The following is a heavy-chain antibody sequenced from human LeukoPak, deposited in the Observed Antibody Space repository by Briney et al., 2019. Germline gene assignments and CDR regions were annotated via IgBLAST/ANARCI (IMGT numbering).Heavy chain of an antibody. J-gene: IGHJ3*02. CDR2: FDPEDGET. Sequence: ASVMVSCKVSGYTLTELSMHWVRQAPGKGLEWMGGFDPEDGETIYAQKFQGRVTMTEDTSTDTAYMELSSLRSEDTAVYYCATDRPSGSYFRGAFDIWGQGTMVTVS. CDR3: ATDRPSGSYFRGAFDI. CDR1: GYTLTELS. D-gene: IGHD1-26*01. V-gene: IGHV1-24*01.